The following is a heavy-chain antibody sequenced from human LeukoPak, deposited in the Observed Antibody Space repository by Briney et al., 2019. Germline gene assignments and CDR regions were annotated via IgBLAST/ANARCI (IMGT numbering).Heavy chain of an antibody. CDR3: ARSYYDSSGCDY. CDR1: GGSFSGYY. CDR2: INHSGST. D-gene: IGHD3-22*01. V-gene: IGHV4-34*01. J-gene: IGHJ4*02. Sequence: SETLSLTCAVYGGSFSGYYWSWIRQTPGKGLEWIGEINHSGSTNYNPSLKSRVTISVDTSKNQFSLKLSSVTAADTAVYYCARSYYDSSGCDYWGQGTLVTVSS.